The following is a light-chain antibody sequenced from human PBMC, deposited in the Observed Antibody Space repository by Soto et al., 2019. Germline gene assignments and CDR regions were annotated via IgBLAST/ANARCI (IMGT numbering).Light chain of an antibody. J-gene: IGKJ4*01. CDR3: QQYGVTPPNT. V-gene: IGKV3-11*01. Sequence: EVVLTQSPATLSLSPGERATLSCRASQSVRTSLAWYQHKPGQAPRLVIYDASLRANGVPARFGGSGSGTDFTLTINSLEPEDFALYYCQQYGVTPPNTFGGGTKVEV. CDR1: QSVRTS. CDR2: DAS.